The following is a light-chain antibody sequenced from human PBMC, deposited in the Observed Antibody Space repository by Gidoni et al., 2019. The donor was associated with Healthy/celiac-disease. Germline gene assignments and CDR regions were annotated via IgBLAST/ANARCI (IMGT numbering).Light chain of an antibody. V-gene: IGKV3-20*01. CDR3: QQYVSSHTWT. Sequence: EIVLTQSPGTLSLSPGERATLSCRASQSVSSSYLAWYQQKPGQAPRLLIDGASSRATGIPDRFSGSGSGTDFTLTISRLEPEDFAVYYCQQYVSSHTWTFGQGTKGEIK. J-gene: IGKJ1*01. CDR1: QSVSSSY. CDR2: GAS.